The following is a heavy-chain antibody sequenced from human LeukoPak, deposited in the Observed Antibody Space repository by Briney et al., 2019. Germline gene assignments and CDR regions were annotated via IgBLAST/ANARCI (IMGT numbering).Heavy chain of an antibody. CDR2: IWYDGSNK. Sequence: GRPLRLSCAASGFTFSSYGMHWVRQAPGKGLEWVAVIWYDGSNKYYADSVKGRFTISRDNSKNTLYLQMNSLRAEDTAVYYCAREAVDTAMVTGIDYWGQGTLVTVSS. V-gene: IGHV3-33*01. CDR3: AREAVDTAMVTGIDY. CDR1: GFTFSSYG. J-gene: IGHJ4*02. D-gene: IGHD5-18*01.